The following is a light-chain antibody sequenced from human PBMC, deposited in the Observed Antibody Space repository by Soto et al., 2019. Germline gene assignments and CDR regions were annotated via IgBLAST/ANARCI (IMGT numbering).Light chain of an antibody. CDR2: GAS. CDR3: QHSRT. J-gene: IGKJ3*01. CDR1: QSVSSSY. V-gene: IGKV3-20*01. Sequence: VSLHSPGAVSLSRRERATLSCRFSQSVSSSYLAWYQQKPGQAPRLLIYGASSRATGIPDRFSGSGSGTDFTLTISRLEPEDFAVYYCQHSRTFGPGTKVDIK.